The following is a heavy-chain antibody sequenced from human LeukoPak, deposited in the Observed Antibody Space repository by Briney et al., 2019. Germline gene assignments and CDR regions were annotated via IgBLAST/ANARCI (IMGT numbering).Heavy chain of an antibody. J-gene: IGHJ6*03. D-gene: IGHD3-10*01. CDR2: INAYNDNT. V-gene: IGHV1-18*01. Sequence: GASVKVSCKASGYTFTSYGISWVRQAPGQGLEWMGWINAYNDNTNYAQKLQGRVTMTTDTSASTAYMELRGLRSDDTAVYYCARVVRGTLNTYGQNYYFYYTDVWGKGTTVTISS. CDR1: GYTFTSYG. CDR3: ARVVRGTLNTYGQNYYFYYTDV.